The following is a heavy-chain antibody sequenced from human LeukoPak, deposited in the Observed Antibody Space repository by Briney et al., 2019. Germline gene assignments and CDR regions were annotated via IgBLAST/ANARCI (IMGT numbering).Heavy chain of an antibody. CDR1: GYSISSGYY. Sequence: SETLSLTCAVSGYSISSGYYWGWIRQPPGKGLEWIGSIYHSGNTYYNPSLKSRVTISVDTSKNQFSLKLSSVTAADTAVYYCAASVVVPAAMIRFDPWGQGTLVTVSS. V-gene: IGHV4-38-2*01. J-gene: IGHJ5*02. CDR2: IYHSGNT. CDR3: AASVVVPAAMIRFDP. D-gene: IGHD2-2*01.